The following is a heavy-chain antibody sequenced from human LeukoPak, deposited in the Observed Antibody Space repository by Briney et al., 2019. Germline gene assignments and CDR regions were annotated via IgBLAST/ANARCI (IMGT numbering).Heavy chain of an antibody. CDR2: ISYDGSNK. Sequence: GGSLRLSCAASGFTFSSYGIHWVRQAPGKGLEWVAVISYDGSNKYYADSVKGRFTISRDNSKNTLYLQITSLRPEDMAVYYCAREGTYSGGWFGRGLDYWGQGTLVTVSS. D-gene: IGHD6-19*01. CDR1: GFTFSSYG. V-gene: IGHV3-30*03. J-gene: IGHJ4*02. CDR3: AREGTYSGGWFGRGLDY.